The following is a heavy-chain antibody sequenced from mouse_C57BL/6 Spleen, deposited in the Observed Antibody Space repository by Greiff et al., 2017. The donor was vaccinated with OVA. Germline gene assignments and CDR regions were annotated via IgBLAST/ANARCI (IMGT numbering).Heavy chain of an antibody. CDR3: ARWGYDGGRYFDY. D-gene: IGHD2-2*01. CDR1: GFNIKNTY. CDR2: IDPANGNT. J-gene: IGHJ2*01. Sequence: EVQRVESVAELVRPGASVKLSCTASGFNIKNTYMHWVKQRPEQGLEWIGRIDPANGNTKYAPKFQGKATITADTSSNTAYLQLSSLTSEDTAIYYCARWGYDGGRYFDYWGQGTTLTVSS. V-gene: IGHV14-3*01.